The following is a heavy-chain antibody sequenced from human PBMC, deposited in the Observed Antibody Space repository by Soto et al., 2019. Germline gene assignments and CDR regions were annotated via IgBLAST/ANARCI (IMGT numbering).Heavy chain of an antibody. J-gene: IGHJ6*02. CDR3: ARGLTYYASGSPSYGLDV. D-gene: IGHD3-10*01. CDR2: IYYSGST. CDR1: GGSISSYY. V-gene: IGHV4-59*12. Sequence: SETLSLTCTVSGGSISSYYWSWIRQPPGKGLEWIGYIYYSGSTNYNPSLKSRVTISVDPSKNQFSLQLNSVTPEDTAIYYCARGLTYYASGSPSYGLDVWGQGTTVTVSS.